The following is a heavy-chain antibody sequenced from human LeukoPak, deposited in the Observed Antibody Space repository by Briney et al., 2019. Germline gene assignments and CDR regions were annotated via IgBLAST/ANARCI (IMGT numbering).Heavy chain of an antibody. V-gene: IGHV1-69*04. D-gene: IGHD6-6*01. J-gene: IGHJ1*01. Sequence: GASVKVSCKASGGTFSSYAISWVRQAPGQGLEWMGRIIPILGIANYAQKFQGRVTITADESTSTAYMELSSLRSEDTAVYYCASSYSSSPVSFSEYFQHWGQGTLVTVSS. CDR1: GGTFSSYA. CDR3: ASSYSSSPVSFSEYFQH. CDR2: IIPILGIA.